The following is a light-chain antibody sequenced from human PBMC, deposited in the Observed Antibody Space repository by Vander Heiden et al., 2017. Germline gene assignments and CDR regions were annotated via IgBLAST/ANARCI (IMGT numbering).Light chain of an antibody. CDR2: DDS. CDR3: QVWDSSSDHVV. V-gene: IGLV3-21*03. CDR1: NIGSKS. J-gene: IGLJ2*01. Sequence: SYVLTQQPSVSVAPGTPARITCGGNNIGSKSVHWFQQKPGQAPVLVVYDDSDRPSGIPERFSGSNAGNTATLTISRVEAGDETDYYCQVWDSSSDHVVFGGGTKLTVL.